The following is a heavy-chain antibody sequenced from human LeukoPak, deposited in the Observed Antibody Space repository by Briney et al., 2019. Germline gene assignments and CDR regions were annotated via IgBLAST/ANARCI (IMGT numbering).Heavy chain of an antibody. CDR2: IHDSGST. J-gene: IGHJ5*02. CDR1: GDSISSGGYS. Sequence: SETLSLNCVVSGDSISSGGYSWSWIRQTPGKGLEWIAYIHDSGSTYNNPSLKSRLSISIDTSKNQFSLKLNSVSAADTAVYYCARVVAAAGNNWFDPWGQGTLVTVSS. CDR3: ARVVAAAGNNWFDP. V-gene: IGHV4-30-4*07. D-gene: IGHD6-13*01.